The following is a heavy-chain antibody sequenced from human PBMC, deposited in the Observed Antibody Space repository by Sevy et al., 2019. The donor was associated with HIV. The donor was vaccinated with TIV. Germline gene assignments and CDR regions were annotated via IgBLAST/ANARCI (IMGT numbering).Heavy chain of an antibody. CDR3: ARAYCSGGSCYSLAY. J-gene: IGHJ4*02. D-gene: IGHD2-15*01. Sequence: ASVKVSCQASGYTFTSYRIYWVRQAPGQGLEWMGWISPFNGDTNYAQKLQGRVTMITDTSTNTVYMEMRSLRSDETAVYYCARAYCSGGSCYSLAYWGQGTLVTVSS. CDR1: GYTFTSYR. CDR2: ISPFNGDT. V-gene: IGHV1-18*01.